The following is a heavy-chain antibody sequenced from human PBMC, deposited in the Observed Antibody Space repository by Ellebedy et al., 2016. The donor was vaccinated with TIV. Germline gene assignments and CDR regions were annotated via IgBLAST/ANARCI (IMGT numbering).Heavy chain of an antibody. D-gene: IGHD3-3*01. Sequence: GESLKISCAASGFTFSSYGMHWVRQAPGKGLEWVAVIWYDGSNKYYADSVKGRFTISRDNSKNTLYLQMNSLRAEDTAVYYCARDLDIGSDTYGMDVWGQGTTVTVSS. J-gene: IGHJ6*02. CDR3: ARDLDIGSDTYGMDV. CDR1: GFTFSSYG. V-gene: IGHV3-33*01. CDR2: IWYDGSNK.